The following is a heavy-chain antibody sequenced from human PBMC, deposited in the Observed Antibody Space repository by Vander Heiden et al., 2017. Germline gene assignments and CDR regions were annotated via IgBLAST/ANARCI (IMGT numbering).Heavy chain of an antibody. J-gene: IGHJ4*02. D-gene: IGHD6-6*01. CDR1: GFTFSSYG. Sequence: QVQLVESGGGVVQPGRSLRLSCAASGFTFSSYGMHWVRQAPGKGLEWVAVISYDGSNKYYADSVKGRFTISRDNSKNTMYLQMKRLRAEGTAVYYCGKDRGTSSSYFDYWGQGTLVTVSS. CDR3: GKDRGTSSSYFDY. CDR2: ISYDGSNK. V-gene: IGHV3-30*18.